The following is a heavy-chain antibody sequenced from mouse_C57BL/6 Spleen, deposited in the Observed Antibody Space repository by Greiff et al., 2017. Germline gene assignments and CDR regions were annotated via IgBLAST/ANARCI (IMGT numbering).Heavy chain of an antibody. Sequence: VQLQQSGAELVRPGTSVKVSCKASGYAFTNYLIEWVKQRPGQGLEWIGVINPSDSYTNYNQKFKGKATLTVDTSSSTAYMQLSSLTSEDSAVYYCARGGWSFDYWGQGTTLTVSS. D-gene: IGHD2-3*01. CDR1: GYAFTNYL. V-gene: IGHV1-59*01. CDR2: INPSDSYT. CDR3: ARGGWSFDY. J-gene: IGHJ2*01.